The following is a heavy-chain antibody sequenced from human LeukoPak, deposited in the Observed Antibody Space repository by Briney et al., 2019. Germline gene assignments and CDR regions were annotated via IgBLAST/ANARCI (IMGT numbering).Heavy chain of an antibody. Sequence: GGSLRLSCAASGFTFSSYWMSWVRQAPGKGLEWVANIKQDGSEKYYVDSVKGRFTISRDNAKNSLYLQMNSLRAEDTALYYCARGIVVVITTDAFDIWGQGTMVTVSS. CDR3: ARGIVVVITTDAFDI. CDR2: IKQDGSEK. D-gene: IGHD3-22*01. V-gene: IGHV3-7*03. J-gene: IGHJ3*02. CDR1: GFTFSSYW.